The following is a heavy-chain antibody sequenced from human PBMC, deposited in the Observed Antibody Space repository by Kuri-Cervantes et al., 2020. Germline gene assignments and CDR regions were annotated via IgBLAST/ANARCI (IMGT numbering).Heavy chain of an antibody. CDR1: RFTFSSYA. CDR2: ISGSGDST. D-gene: IGHD3-22*01. Sequence: GGSLRLSCAASRFTFSSYAMSWVRQAPGKGLEWVSTISGSGDSTYYADSVRGRFTISRDNSKSTLYLQMNSLRAEDTAVYYCARMDYYDTSGGGAFDIWGQGTMVTVSS. CDR3: ARMDYYDTSGGGAFDI. V-gene: IGHV3-23*01. J-gene: IGHJ3*02.